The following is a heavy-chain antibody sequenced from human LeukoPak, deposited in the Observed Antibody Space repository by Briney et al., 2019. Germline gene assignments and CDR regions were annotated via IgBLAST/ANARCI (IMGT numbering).Heavy chain of an antibody. CDR1: GVSVSTNY. CDR2: IYSGGST. J-gene: IGHJ3*01. Sequence: GGSLRLSCAASGVSVSTNYMTWVRQAPGKGLEWVSIIYSGGSTYYADSVRGRFIISRENSNNEVVLQMNSLRADDTALYYCARGKTSDDIIEDAFDLWGHGTMVTVSS. CDR3: ARGKTSDDIIEDAFDL. D-gene: IGHD3-10*01. V-gene: IGHV3-66*01.